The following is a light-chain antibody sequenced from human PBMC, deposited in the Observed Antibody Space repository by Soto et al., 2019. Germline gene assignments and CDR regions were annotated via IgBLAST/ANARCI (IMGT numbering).Light chain of an antibody. J-gene: IGKJ2*01. CDR2: GAS. V-gene: IGKV3-15*01. CDR1: QSVSSN. Sequence: EIVMTQSPATLSVSPGERATLSCRASQSVSSNLAWYQQKPGQAPRLLIYGASTRATGIPARFSGSGSGTXXXXXXXXXXXXDFAVYYCQQYNNWPHTFGQGTKLEIK. CDR3: QQYNNWPHT.